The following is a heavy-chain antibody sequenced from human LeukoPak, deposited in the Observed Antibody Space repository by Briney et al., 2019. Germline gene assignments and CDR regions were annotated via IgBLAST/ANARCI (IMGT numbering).Heavy chain of an antibody. CDR2: IYHSGST. V-gene: IGHV4-38-2*02. CDR1: GYSVSSGFF. CDR3: ARSVGPTRHFDY. J-gene: IGHJ4*02. D-gene: IGHD1-26*01. Sequence: PSETLSLTCTASGYSVSSGFFWAWIRQPPGKGLEWIGSIYHSGSTYYNPSLKSRVTISVDTAKNHFSLKLSSVTAADTAVYYCARSVGPTRHFDYWGQGTLVTVPS.